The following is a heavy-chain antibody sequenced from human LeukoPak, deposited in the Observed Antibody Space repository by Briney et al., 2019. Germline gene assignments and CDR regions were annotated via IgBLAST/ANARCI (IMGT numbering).Heavy chain of an antibody. CDR2: INSNSGGT. CDR3: ARASGYYYDSSGLL. J-gene: IGHJ4*02. CDR1: GYTFTGYY. V-gene: IGHV1-2*02. D-gene: IGHD3-22*01. Sequence: ASVKLSCKASGYTFTGYYMHWVRQAPGQGLEWMGWINSNSGGTNYAQKFQGRVTMTRDTSISTAYMELSRLRSDDTAVYYCARASGYYYDSSGLLWGQGTLVTVSS.